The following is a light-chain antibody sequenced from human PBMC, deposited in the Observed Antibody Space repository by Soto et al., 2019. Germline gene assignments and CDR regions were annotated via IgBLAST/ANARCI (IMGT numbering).Light chain of an antibody. V-gene: IGKV1-16*01. J-gene: IGKJ4*01. CDR1: QDIDKY. CDR2: AAS. Sequence: GDRVIITCRASQDIDKYVAWYQQQPGKAPKSLIFAASSLQTGVPSRFSGSGSGTHFTLTISSLQPEDAATYFCQQYNKYPLTFGGGTKVEIK. CDR3: QQYNKYPLT.